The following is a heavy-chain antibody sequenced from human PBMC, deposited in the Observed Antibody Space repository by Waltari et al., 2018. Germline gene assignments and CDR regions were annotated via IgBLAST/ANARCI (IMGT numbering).Heavy chain of an antibody. CDR3: ARDPPGMATIGS. Sequence: EAQLVESGGGLIHPGGSLRLSCAVSGFTVGNNYMSWVRQAPGKGLEWVSVIYSGGSTNYADSVRGRFTISRDNSKNTLFLEMNSLTAEDTAVYYCARDPPGMATIGSWGQGTL. J-gene: IGHJ5*02. CDR1: GFTVGNNY. CDR2: IYSGGST. V-gene: IGHV3-53*01. D-gene: IGHD5-12*01.